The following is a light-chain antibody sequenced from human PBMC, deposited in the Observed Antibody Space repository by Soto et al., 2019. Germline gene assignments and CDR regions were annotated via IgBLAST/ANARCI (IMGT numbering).Light chain of an antibody. Sequence: QSVLTQPPSASGTPGQRVTISCSTSSSNIGGNTVNWYQQVPGTAPKLLIYSYDQRPSGVPDRFSGSKSGTSASLAISGLQSEDEADYYCAAWDASRNGYVCGTGTKVTVL. CDR3: AAWDASRNGYV. J-gene: IGLJ1*01. CDR1: SSNIGGNT. V-gene: IGLV1-44*01. CDR2: SYD.